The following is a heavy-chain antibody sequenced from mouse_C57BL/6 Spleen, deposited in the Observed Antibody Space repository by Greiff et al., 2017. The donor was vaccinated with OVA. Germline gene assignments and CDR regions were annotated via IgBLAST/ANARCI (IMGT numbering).Heavy chain of an antibody. D-gene: IGHD2-1*01. CDR1: GYTFTSYW. J-gene: IGHJ3*01. CDR3: AIPYGNYGWFAY. V-gene: IGHV1-74*01. CDR2: IHPSDSDT. Sequence: QVQLQQPGAELVKPGASVKVSCKASGYTFTSYWMHWVKQRPGQGLEWIGRIHPSDSDTNYNQKFKGKATLTVDKSSSTAYMQLSSLTSEDSAVYYWAIPYGNYGWFAYWGQGTLVTVSA.